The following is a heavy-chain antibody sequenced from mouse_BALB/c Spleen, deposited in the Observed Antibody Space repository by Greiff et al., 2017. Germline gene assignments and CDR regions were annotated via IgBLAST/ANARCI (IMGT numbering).Heavy chain of an antibody. J-gene: IGHJ4*01. D-gene: IGHD2-3*01. V-gene: IGHV1-54*01. CDR3: AKSYDGYYGDAMDY. Sequence: QVQLQQSGAELVRPGTSVKVSCKASGYAFTNYLIEWVKQRPGQGLEWIGVINPGSGGTNYNEKFKGKATLTADKSSSTAYMQLSSLTSDHSAVYFGAKSYDGYYGDAMDYWGQGTSVTVSS. CDR1: GYAFTNYL. CDR2: INPGSGGT.